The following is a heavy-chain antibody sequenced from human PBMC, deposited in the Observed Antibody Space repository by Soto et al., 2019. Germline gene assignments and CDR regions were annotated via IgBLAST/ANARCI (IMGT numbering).Heavy chain of an antibody. CDR2: IYYSGST. CDR3: ARHPFGRGYYYYYYMDV. Sequence: SETLSLTCTVSGGSISSSSYYWGWIRQPPGKGLEWIGSIYYSGSTYYNPSLKSRVTISVDTSKNQFSLKLSSVTAADTAVYYCARHPFGRGYYYYYYMDVWGKGTTVTVSS. V-gene: IGHV4-39*01. CDR1: GGSISSSSYY. J-gene: IGHJ6*03. D-gene: IGHD3-3*01.